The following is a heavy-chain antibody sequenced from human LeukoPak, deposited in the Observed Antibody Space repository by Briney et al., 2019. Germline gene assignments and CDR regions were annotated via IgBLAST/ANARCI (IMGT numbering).Heavy chain of an antibody. CDR2: ISSSSSYI. CDR3: ARGVVRYFDY. V-gene: IGHV3-21*01. D-gene: IGHD3-9*01. J-gene: IGHJ4*02. Sequence: GGSLRLSCAASGFTFSSYAMSWVRQAPGKGLEWVSSISSSSSYIYYADSVKGRFTISRDNAKNSLYLQMNSLRAEDTAVYYCARGVVRYFDYWGQGALVTVSS. CDR1: GFTFSSYA.